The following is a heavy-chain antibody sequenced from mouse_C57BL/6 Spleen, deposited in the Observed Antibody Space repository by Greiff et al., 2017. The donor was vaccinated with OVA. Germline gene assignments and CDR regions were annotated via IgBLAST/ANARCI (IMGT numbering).Heavy chain of an antibody. Sequence: VQLKESGPGLVAPSQSLSITCTVSGFSLTSYGVHWVRQPPGKGLEWLVVIWSDGSTTYNSALKSRLSISKDNSKSQVFLKMNSLQTDDTAMYYGARHYYGSSYWYFDVWGTGTTVTVSS. CDR3: ARHYYGSSYWYFDV. J-gene: IGHJ1*03. D-gene: IGHD1-1*01. CDR1: GFSLTSYG. CDR2: IWSDGST. V-gene: IGHV2-6-1*01.